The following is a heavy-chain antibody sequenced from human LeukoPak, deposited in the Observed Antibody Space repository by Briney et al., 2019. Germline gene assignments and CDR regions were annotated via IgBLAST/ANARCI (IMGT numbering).Heavy chain of an antibody. CDR3: AKDRGDGYDWENYSGFDS. D-gene: IGHD5-24*01. Sequence: SGGSLRLSRAASGFTFSSYWMHWVRQAPGKGLVWVSHINSDGSSTRYADSVKGRFTTSRDNSQKTVSLQMNSLRVEDTGVYHCAKDRGDGYDWENYSGFDSWGQGTLVTVSS. CDR2: INSDGSST. J-gene: IGHJ4*02. CDR1: GFTFSSYW. V-gene: IGHV3-74*01.